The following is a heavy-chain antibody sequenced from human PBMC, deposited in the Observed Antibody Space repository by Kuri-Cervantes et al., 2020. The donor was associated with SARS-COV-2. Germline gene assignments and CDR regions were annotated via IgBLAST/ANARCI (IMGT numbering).Heavy chain of an antibody. Sequence: GESLKISCTASGFSFSAYAMHWVRRVPGRGLEWASGISGSETEYYADSVKGRFTISRDNSKNTVYMQMNNLRPEDTAVYYCAEDQKVWLRGNDYWGQGTQVTVSS. V-gene: IGHV3-23*01. CDR1: GFSFSAYA. D-gene: IGHD5-18*01. J-gene: IGHJ4*02. CDR3: AEDQKVWLRGNDY. CDR2: ISGSETE.